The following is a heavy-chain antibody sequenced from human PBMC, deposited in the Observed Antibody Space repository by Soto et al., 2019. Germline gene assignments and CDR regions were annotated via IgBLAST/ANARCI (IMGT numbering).Heavy chain of an antibody. J-gene: IGHJ4*02. CDR3: ARGGPYSSSEVDY. V-gene: IGHV3-74*01. CDR2: VNGDGSST. D-gene: IGHD6-6*01. CDR1: GFTFSSYW. Sequence: EVQLVESGGGLVQPGGSPRLSCAASGFTFSSYWMHWVRQAPGKGLVWVSRVNGDGSSTSYADSVKGRFTISRDNAKNTLYLQMNSLRVEDTAVYYCARGGPYSSSEVDYWGQGTLVTVSS.